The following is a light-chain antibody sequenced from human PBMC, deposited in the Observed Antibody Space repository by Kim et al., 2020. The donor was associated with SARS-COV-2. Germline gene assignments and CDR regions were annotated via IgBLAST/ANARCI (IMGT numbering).Light chain of an antibody. Sequence: APGRTATRSCGGNNIGTKSVHWYQQESGQAPVLVLYYDKDRPAGIPERFSGSNSGNTATLTISGVEAGDEADYYCQVWDSSSQGVFGGGTQLTVL. CDR2: YDK. CDR3: QVWDSSSQGV. V-gene: IGLV3-21*04. J-gene: IGLJ3*02. CDR1: NIGTKS.